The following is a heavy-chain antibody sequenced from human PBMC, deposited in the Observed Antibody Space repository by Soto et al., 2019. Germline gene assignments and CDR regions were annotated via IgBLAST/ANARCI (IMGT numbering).Heavy chain of an antibody. CDR1: GFTFSSYW. CDR3: VRGREYSSSSGDFDY. CDR2: INSDGSTT. V-gene: IGHV3-74*01. Sequence: PGESLRLSCAASGFTFSSYWMHWVRQGPGKGLIWVSRINSDGSTTSYADSVKGRFTISRDNAKNTLYLQMNSLRAEDTALYYCVRGREYSSSSGDFDYWGQGILVTVSS. D-gene: IGHD6-6*01. J-gene: IGHJ4*02.